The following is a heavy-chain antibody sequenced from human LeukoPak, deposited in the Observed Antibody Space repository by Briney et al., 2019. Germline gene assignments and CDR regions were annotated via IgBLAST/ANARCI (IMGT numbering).Heavy chain of an antibody. CDR2: ISGSGGST. D-gene: IGHD3-3*01. CDR1: GFTFSSYA. Sequence: GGSLRLSCAASGFTFSSYAMSWVRQAPGKGLEWVSAISGSGGSTSYADSVKGRFTISRDNSKNTLYLQMNSLRAEDTAVYYCAKSTYYDFWGGYYYFDYWGQGTLVTVSS. CDR3: AKSTYYDFWGGYYYFDY. V-gene: IGHV3-23*01. J-gene: IGHJ4*02.